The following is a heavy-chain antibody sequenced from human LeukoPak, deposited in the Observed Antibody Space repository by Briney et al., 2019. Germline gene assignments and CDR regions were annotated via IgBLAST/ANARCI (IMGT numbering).Heavy chain of an antibody. CDR3: ARGTSGLPVDY. J-gene: IGHJ4*02. V-gene: IGHV4-59*01. CDR2: IYYTGNT. CDR1: GGSISSYY. D-gene: IGHD2-21*01. Sequence: PSETLSLTCTLSGGSISSYYWSWIRQPPGKGLEWIGYIYYTGNTNYNPSLKSRVTISVDTSKNLFPPNVNSATAADTAVYYCARGTSGLPVDYWGQGTLVTVSS.